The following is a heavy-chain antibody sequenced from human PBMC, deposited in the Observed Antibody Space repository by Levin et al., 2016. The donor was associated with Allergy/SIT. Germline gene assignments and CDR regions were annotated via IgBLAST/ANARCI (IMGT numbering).Heavy chain of an antibody. CDR1: GFTFSDYY. CDR2: ISSSSSYT. CDR3: ARRPVGATTRDYYFDY. J-gene: IGHJ4*02. V-gene: IGHV3-11*03. D-gene: IGHD1-26*01. Sequence: GGSLRLSCAASGFTFSDYYMSWIRQAPGKGLEWVSYISSSSSYTNYADSVKGRFTISRDNAKNSLYLQMNSLRAEDTAVYYCARRPVGATTRDYYFDYWGQGTLVTVSS.